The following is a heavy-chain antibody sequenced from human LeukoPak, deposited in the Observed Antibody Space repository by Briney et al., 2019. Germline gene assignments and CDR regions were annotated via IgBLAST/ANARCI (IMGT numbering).Heavy chain of an antibody. CDR2: IYYSGST. V-gene: IGHV4-39*01. J-gene: IGHJ4*02. Sequence: SETLSLTCTVSGGSISSTTYYWGWIRQPPGQGLEWIGSIYYSGSTYYNPSLKSRVTVSVDTSKNPLSLKLSSVTAADTAVYYCARHSGLPSAMDYWGQGRLVTVSS. CDR3: ARHSGLPSAMDY. D-gene: IGHD5/OR15-5a*01. CDR1: GGSISSTTYY.